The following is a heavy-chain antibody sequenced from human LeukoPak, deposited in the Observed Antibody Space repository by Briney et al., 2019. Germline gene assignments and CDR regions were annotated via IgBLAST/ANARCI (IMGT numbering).Heavy chain of an antibody. V-gene: IGHV3-30-3*01. D-gene: IGHD3-22*01. CDR2: ISYDGSNK. CDR1: GFTFSSYA. Sequence: GGSLRLSCAASGFTFSSYAMHWVRQAPGKGLEWVAVISYDGSNKYYADSVKGRFTISRDNSKNTLYLQMNSLRAEDTAVYYCARDYYDSSGYYYGNWFDPWGQGTLVTVSS. CDR3: ARDYYDSSGYYYGNWFDP. J-gene: IGHJ5*02.